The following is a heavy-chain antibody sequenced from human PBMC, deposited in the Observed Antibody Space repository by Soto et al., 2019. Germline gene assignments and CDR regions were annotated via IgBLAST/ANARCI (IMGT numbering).Heavy chain of an antibody. CDR1: GFTLSTYG. Sequence: PWGSLRLSCAGSGFTLSTYGRTWVRQGPGKGLEWVSAITGTGGNTYYVDSVKGRFTSSGDNSKNTLYLQMNSLRAEDTAVYYCATDGGARYFGPLPCPPPEHGCQGTLLIVAS. CDR3: ATDGGARYFGPLPCPPPEH. J-gene: IGHJ1*01. CDR2: ITGTGGNT. D-gene: IGHD3-9*01. V-gene: IGHV3-23*01.